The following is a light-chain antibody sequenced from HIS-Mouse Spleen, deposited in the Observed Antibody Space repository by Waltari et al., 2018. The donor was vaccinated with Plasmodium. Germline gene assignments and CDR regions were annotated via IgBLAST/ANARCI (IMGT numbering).Light chain of an antibody. J-gene: IGKJ2*01. CDR2: AAS. Sequence: AIQMTQSPSSLTASVEERVTTTCRASQGIRNDLGWYQQKPGKAPKLLIYAASSLQSGVPSRFSGSGSGTDFTLTISSLQPEDFATYYCLQDYNYPYTIGQGTKLEIK. CDR3: LQDYNYPYT. V-gene: IGKV1-6*01. CDR1: QGIRND.